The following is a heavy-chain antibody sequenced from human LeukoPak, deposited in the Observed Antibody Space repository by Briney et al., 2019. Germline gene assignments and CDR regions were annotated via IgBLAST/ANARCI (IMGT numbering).Heavy chain of an antibody. CDR1: GFTFSDST. D-gene: IGHD6-6*01. CDR3: ARVSGAAACPFAY. J-gene: IGHJ4*02. CDR2: ISYDGSNK. V-gene: IGHV3-30-3*01. Sequence: PGGSLRLSSADSGFTFSDSTIYTVRQAPGKGLEWVAVISYDGSNKYYADSVKGRFTISRDNSKNTLYLQMNSLRAEDTAVYYCARVSGAAACPFAYWGQGTLVTVSS.